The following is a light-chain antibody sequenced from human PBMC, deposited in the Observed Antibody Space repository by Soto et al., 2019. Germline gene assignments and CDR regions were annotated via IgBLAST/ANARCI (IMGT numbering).Light chain of an antibody. Sequence: DIQMTQSPSSLSASVGDRVTITCRASQSISSYLNWYQQKPGKAPKLLIYAASSLQSGVPSRFSGSGSGTDFTFTISSLQHEDIATYYCQQYDNLPLTFGQGTRPEMK. CDR3: QQYDNLPLT. J-gene: IGKJ5*01. CDR2: AAS. CDR1: QSISSY. V-gene: IGKV1-33*01.